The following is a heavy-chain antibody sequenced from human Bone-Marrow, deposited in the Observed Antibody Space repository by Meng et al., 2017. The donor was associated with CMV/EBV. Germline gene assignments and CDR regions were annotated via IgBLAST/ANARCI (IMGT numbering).Heavy chain of an antibody. V-gene: IGHV3-74*01. D-gene: IGHD7-27*01. CDR2: INSDGSST. Sequence: GESLKISCAASGFTFSSYWMHWVRQAPGKGLVWVSRINSDGSSTSYADSVKGRFTISRDNAKNSLYLQMNSLRAEDTALYYCARPITGGDAFDIWGQGTMVTVSS. CDR3: ARPITGGDAFDI. J-gene: IGHJ3*02. CDR1: GFTFSSYW.